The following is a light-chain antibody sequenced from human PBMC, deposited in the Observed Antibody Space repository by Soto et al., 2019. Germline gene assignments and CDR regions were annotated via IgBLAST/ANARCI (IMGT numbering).Light chain of an antibody. J-gene: IGLJ1*01. Sequence: QSALTQPPSVSGSPGQSVTISCTGTSSDVGSYNRVSWYQQPPGTASKLMIYEVSNRPSGVPDRFSGSKSGNTASLTISGLQAEDEADYYCSSCTTDTTPCVFGTGTKLTVL. V-gene: IGLV2-18*02. CDR2: EVS. CDR3: SSCTTDTTPCV. CDR1: SSDVGSYNR.